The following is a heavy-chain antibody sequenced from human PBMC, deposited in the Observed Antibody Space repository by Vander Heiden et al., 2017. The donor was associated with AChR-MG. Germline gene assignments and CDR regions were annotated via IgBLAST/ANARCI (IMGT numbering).Heavy chain of an antibody. Sequence: EVQLVETGGTWIQPGGSLRLSCAASGFTVRNAYMDWVRQAPGKGLEWASIIYGGGDKYYADSVRGRFTISRDIFQNTLYLQMNSLRADDTAVYYCARDICGGGSCYTRYWGQGTQVTVST. J-gene: IGHJ4*02. CDR1: GFTVRNAY. CDR2: IYGGGDK. V-gene: IGHV3-53*02. CDR3: ARDICGGGSCYTRY. D-gene: IGHD2-15*01.